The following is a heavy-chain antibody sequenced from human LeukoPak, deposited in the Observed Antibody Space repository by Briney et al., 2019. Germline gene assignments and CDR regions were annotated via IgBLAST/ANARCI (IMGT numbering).Heavy chain of an antibody. J-gene: IGHJ4*02. Sequence: SVKVSCKASGGTFSSYTISWVRQAPGQGLEWMGRIIPILGIANYAQKFQGRVTITADKSTSTAYMELSSLRSEDTAVYYCARGGGYSYGYDDYWGQGTRVTVSS. D-gene: IGHD5-18*01. CDR2: IIPILGIA. V-gene: IGHV1-69*02. CDR3: ARGGGYSYGYDDY. CDR1: GGTFSSYT.